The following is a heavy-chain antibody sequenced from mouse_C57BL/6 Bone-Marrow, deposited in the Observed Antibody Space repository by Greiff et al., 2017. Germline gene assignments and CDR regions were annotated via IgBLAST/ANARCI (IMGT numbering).Heavy chain of an antibody. CDR3: VGGWFAY. Sequence: VQLQQPGAELVRPGASVKLSCKASGYTFTSYGISWVKPRTGQGLEWIGEIYPSSGNTYYNEKFKGKATLTANKSSSTAYMELRSLTSEDSAVYVGVGGWFAYWGQGTLVTVAA. J-gene: IGHJ3*01. CDR2: IYPSSGNT. CDR1: GYTFTSYG. V-gene: IGHV1-81*01.